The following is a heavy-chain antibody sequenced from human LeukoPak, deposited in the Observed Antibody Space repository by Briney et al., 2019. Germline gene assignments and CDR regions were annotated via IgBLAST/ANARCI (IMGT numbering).Heavy chain of an antibody. J-gene: IGHJ4*02. D-gene: IGHD3-10*01. CDR1: GFMFSNYS. Sequence: GSLRPSCAASGFMFSNYSMNWIRQTPGKGLEWIGRIYTSGSTNYNPSLKSRVTMSVDTSKNQFSLKLSSVTAADTAVNYCARDLYHYGSGSSYYFDYWGQGTLVTVSS. CDR3: ARDLYHYGSGSSYYFDY. CDR2: IYTSGST. V-gene: IGHV4-4*07.